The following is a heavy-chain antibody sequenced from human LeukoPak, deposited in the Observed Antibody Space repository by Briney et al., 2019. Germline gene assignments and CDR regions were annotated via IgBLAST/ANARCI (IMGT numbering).Heavy chain of an antibody. V-gene: IGHV4-4*07. J-gene: IGHJ6*03. D-gene: IGHD5-24*01. CDR3: PKDPLSWDFNYSYYYMEV. CDR1: GGSISSYY. CDR2: IYTSGST. Sequence: SETLSLTCTVSGGSISSYYWSWIRQPAGKGLEWIGRIYTSGSTNYNPSLKSRVTMSVDTSKNQFSLKLSSVPAADTAVYYLPKDPLSWDFNYSYYYMEVWGKGTTFTVSS.